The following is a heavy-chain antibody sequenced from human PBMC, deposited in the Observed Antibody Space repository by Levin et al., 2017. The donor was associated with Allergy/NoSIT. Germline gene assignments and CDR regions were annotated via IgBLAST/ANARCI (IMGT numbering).Heavy chain of an antibody. CDR2: IYYSGST. CDR3: ARQGVYGDYHYPFDY. J-gene: IGHJ4*02. Sequence: SETLSLTCTVSGGSISSSSYYWGWIRQPPGKGLEWIGSIYYSGSTYYNPSLKSRVTISVDTSKNQFSLKLSSVTAADTAVYYCARQGVYGDYHYPFDYWGQGTLVTVSS. CDR1: GGSISSSSYY. V-gene: IGHV4-39*01. D-gene: IGHD4-17*01.